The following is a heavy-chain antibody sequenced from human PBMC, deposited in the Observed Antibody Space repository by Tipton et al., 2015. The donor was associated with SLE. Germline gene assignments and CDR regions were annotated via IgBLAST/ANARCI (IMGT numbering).Heavy chain of an antibody. CDR2: IYYSGST. D-gene: IGHD6-13*01. CDR1: GGSISSSSYY. J-gene: IGHJ6*02. CDR3: ARRGALAAAGVYYYYGMDV. Sequence: TLSLTCTVSGGSISSSSYYWGWIRQPPGKGLEWLGSIYYSGSTDYNPSLKSRVPISVDTSKNQFSLKLNSVTAADTAVYYCARRGALAAAGVYYYYGMDVWGQGTTVTVSS. V-gene: IGHV4-39*07.